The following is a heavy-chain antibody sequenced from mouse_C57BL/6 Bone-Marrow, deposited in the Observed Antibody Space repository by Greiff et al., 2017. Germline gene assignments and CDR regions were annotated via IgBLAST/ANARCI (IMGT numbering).Heavy chain of an antibody. V-gene: IGHV5-6*01. Sequence: EVQLLESGGDLVKPGGSLKLSCAASGFTFSSYGMSWVRQTPDQRLEWVATIRPGGSYTYYPDSFKGRFTISTDNAYNTLYLRMSSLKAEDTAMNYCARRGYAMDYWGQGTSVTVSS. CDR1: GFTFSSYG. CDR3: ARRGYAMDY. CDR2: IRPGGSYT. J-gene: IGHJ4*01.